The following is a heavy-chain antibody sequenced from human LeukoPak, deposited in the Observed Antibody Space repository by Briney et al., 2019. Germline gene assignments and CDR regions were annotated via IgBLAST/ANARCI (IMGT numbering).Heavy chain of an antibody. J-gene: IGHJ1*01. Sequence: GGSLRLSCAPSGFTFSSYGMHWVRQAPRKGLEWVAFIRYDGSNKYYADSVKGRFTISRDNSKNTLYLQMNSLRAEDTAVYYCAKDHNGSGSYYKSRYFQRWGQGTLVTVSS. CDR2: IRYDGSNK. CDR3: AKDHNGSGSYYKSRYFQR. CDR1: GFTFSSYG. V-gene: IGHV3-30*02. D-gene: IGHD3-10*01.